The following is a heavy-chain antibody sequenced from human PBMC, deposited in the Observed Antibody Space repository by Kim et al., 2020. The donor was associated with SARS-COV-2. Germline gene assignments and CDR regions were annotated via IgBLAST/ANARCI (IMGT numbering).Heavy chain of an antibody. D-gene: IGHD3-22*01. CDR2: IRKKTHSYTT. J-gene: IGHJ3*02. CDR3: SRVGYYDSRGYSTNGFDI. V-gene: IGHV3-72*01. CDR1: GFIFSDHH. Sequence: GGSLRLSCAASGFIFSDHHIDWVRQVPGKGLEWVGRIRKKTHSYTTTYAASVKGRFIVSRDDSSNSVYLQMNSLKTEDTAVYYCSRVGYYDSRGYSTNGFDIWGQGTMLTVSS.